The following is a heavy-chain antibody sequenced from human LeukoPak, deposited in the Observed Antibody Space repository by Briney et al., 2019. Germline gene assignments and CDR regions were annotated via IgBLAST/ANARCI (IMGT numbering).Heavy chain of an antibody. CDR1: GFTLRSCG. Sequence: GGSPRLSCAASGFTLRSCGMSWVRQTPGKGLEWVSFISDSGSTHYSDSVKGRFTMSRDTSQNTLYLQMNSLRDDDTAAYYCAKGRGSTSIYEYWGQGTLVTVSS. D-gene: IGHD2-2*01. J-gene: IGHJ4*02. CDR2: ISDSGST. V-gene: IGHV3-23*01. CDR3: AKGRGSTSIYEY.